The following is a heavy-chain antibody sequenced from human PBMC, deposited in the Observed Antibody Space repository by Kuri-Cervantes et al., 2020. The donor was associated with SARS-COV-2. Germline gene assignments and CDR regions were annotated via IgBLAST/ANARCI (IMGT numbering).Heavy chain of an antibody. J-gene: IGHJ4*02. D-gene: IGHD2-2*03. CDR2: IYISGST. CDR1: GGSISSYY. Sequence: GSLRLSCTVSGGSISSYYWSWIRQPAGKGLEWIGRIYISGSTNYNPSLESRVTMSIDTSRNQFSLRLSSVTAADTAVYYCAGGYTGWISNWGQGTPVTVSS. V-gene: IGHV4-4*07. CDR3: AGGYTGWISN.